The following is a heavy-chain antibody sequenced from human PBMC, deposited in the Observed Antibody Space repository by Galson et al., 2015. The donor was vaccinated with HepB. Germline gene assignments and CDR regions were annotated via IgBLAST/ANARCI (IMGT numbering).Heavy chain of an antibody. CDR2: ISYDGSNK. CDR3: AREGSSGWPEYFQH. D-gene: IGHD6-19*01. J-gene: IGHJ1*01. V-gene: IGHV3-30*04. Sequence: SLRLSCAASGFTFSSYAMHWVRQAPGKGLEWVAVISYDGSNKYYADSVKGRFTISRDNSKNTLYLQMNSLRAEDTAVYYCAREGSSGWPEYFQHWGQGTLVTVSS. CDR1: GFTFSSYA.